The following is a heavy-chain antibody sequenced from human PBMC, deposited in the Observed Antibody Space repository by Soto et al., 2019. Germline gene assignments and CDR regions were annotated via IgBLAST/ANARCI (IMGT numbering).Heavy chain of an antibody. CDR3: ACGYDYYYYMDV. CDR1: SGSFSSSKW. D-gene: IGHD5-12*01. CDR2: IYHSGST. V-gene: IGHV4-4*02. J-gene: IGHJ6*03. Sequence: QVQLQESGPGLVKPSGTLSLTCAVSSGSFSSSKWWSWVRQPPGKGLEWIGEIYHSGSTHYNPSLKSRVTISVDKSTNQFSLKLSSVTAADTAVYYCACGYDYYYYMDVWGKGTTVTVSS.